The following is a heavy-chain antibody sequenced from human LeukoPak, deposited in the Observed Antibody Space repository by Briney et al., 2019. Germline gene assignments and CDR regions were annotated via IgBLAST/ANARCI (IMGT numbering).Heavy chain of an antibody. CDR3: AREAGVFGVVTSYYYGMDV. Sequence: PGGSLRLSCAASRFTFNTYAVNWVRQAPGKGLEWVAVIWYDGSNKYYADSVKGRFTISRDNSKNTLYLQMNSLRAEDTAVYYCAREAGVFGVVTSYYYGMDVWGQGTTVTVSS. CDR2: IWYDGSNK. D-gene: IGHD3-3*01. V-gene: IGHV3-33*08. CDR1: RFTFNTYA. J-gene: IGHJ6*02.